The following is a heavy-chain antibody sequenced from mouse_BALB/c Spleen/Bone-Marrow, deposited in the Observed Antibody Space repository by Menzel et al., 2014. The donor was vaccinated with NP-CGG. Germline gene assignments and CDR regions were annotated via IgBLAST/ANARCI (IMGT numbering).Heavy chain of an antibody. CDR2: ISSGSSTI. D-gene: IGHD2-3*01. V-gene: IGHV5-17*02. CDR3: ARSYDGYYGFTY. CDR1: GFTFSSFR. J-gene: IGHJ3*01. Sequence: EVKLVESGGGLVQPGGSRKLSCAASGFTFSSFRMHWVRQAPEKGLEWVAYISSGSSTIYYADTVKGRFTISRDNPKNTLFLQMTSLRSEDTAMYYCARSYDGYYGFTYWGQGTLVTVSA.